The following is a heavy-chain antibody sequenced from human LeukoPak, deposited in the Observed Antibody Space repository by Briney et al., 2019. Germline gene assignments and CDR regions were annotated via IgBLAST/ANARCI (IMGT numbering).Heavy chain of an antibody. J-gene: IGHJ3*02. CDR2: LKTDGSNT. CDR3: ARESYCSGGSCYSGRAFDI. V-gene: IGHV3-74*01. Sequence: PGGSLRLSCAASGFTFSTYWMHWVRQAPGKGPVWVSRLKTDGSNTFYADSVKGRFTISRDNAKNTLYLQMNSLRAEDTAVYYCARESYCSGGSCYSGRAFDIWGQGTMVTVSS. CDR1: GFTFSTYW. D-gene: IGHD2-15*01.